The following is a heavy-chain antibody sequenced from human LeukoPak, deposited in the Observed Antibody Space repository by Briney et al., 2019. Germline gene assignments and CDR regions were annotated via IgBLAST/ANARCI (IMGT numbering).Heavy chain of an antibody. Sequence: GRSLRVSCEASGFTFNTYGMHWVRQAPGKGLEWVALKRYDGSSENYADSVKGRFTISRDNSKNTLYLEMNSLSVEDTAVYYCARAASGVRQEHYFDQWGQGTLVTVSS. D-gene: IGHD3-10*01. V-gene: IGHV3-33*01. J-gene: IGHJ4*02. CDR3: ARAASGVRQEHYFDQ. CDR2: KRYDGSSE. CDR1: GFTFNTYG.